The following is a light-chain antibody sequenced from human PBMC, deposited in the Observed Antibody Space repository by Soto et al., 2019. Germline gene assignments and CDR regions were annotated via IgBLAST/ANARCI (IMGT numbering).Light chain of an antibody. Sequence: QSALTQPASVSGSPGQSITISCSGTSSDVGGYTSVSWYQQHPGNAPKLIIYDVSNRPSGVSDRFSGYKSGNTASLTISGLQAEDEADYYCNSYTTSSTRVFGTGTKLTVL. CDR3: NSYTTSSTRV. V-gene: IGLV2-14*03. CDR1: SSDVGGYTS. CDR2: DVS. J-gene: IGLJ1*01.